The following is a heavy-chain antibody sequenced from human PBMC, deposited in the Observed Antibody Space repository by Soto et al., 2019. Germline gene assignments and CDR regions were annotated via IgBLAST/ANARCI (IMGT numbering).Heavy chain of an antibody. Sequence: EVQLVESGGGLVKPGGSLRLSCAGSGFSFSNAWMNWVRQAPWKGLEWVGRIKRKIDGEATDYAAPVKGRFTVSRDDSKSALYLHMNSLKGDDTAVYYCTTGSVEGVWGQGTTVTVSS. J-gene: IGHJ6*02. CDR1: GFSFSNAW. CDR3: TTGSVEGV. V-gene: IGHV3-15*07. D-gene: IGHD2-15*01. CDR2: IKRKIDGEAT.